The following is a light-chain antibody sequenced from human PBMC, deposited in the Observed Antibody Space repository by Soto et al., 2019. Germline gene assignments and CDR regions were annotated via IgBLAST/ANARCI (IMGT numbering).Light chain of an antibody. CDR1: QSVSSY. CDR2: DAS. J-gene: IGKJ2*01. Sequence: EIVLTQSPATLSLSPGERATLSCRARQSVSSYLAWYQQKPGQAPRLLIYDASNRATGIPARFSGSGSGTDFTLTISSLEPEDFAVYYCQQRSNWPPDKYTFGQGTKLEI. CDR3: QQRSNWPPDKYT. V-gene: IGKV3-11*01.